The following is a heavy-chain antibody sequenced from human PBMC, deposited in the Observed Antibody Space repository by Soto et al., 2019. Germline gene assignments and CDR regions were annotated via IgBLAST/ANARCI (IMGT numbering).Heavy chain of an antibody. V-gene: IGHV3-23*01. J-gene: IGHJ4*02. CDR1: GFTFSSYG. D-gene: IGHD1-7*01. Sequence: EVQLLESGGGLVQPGGSLRLSCAASGFTFSSYGMTWVRQAPGKGLEWVSFSSATGAGTYYVDSVKGRFTISRDNSKNTLYLQMTSLRADDTAVYYCAKDRRAGGNYGFDSDFWGQGALVIVSS. CDR3: AKDRRAGGNYGFDSDF. CDR2: SSATGAGT.